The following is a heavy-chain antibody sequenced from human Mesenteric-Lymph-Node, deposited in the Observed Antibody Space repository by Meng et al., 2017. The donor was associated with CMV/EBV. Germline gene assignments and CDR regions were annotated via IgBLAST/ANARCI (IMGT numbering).Heavy chain of an antibody. J-gene: IGHJ4*02. CDR3: ARNRGSPYYFDY. V-gene: IGHV3-53*01. Sequence: GESLKISCAASGFTVSRNYMSWVRQAPGKGLEWVSVIYSGGSAYFADSVKGRFTISRDNSKNTLYLQMNSLRAEDTAVYYCARNRGSPYYFDYWGQGTLVTVSS. CDR1: GFTVSRNY. CDR2: IYSGGSA. D-gene: IGHD1-14*01.